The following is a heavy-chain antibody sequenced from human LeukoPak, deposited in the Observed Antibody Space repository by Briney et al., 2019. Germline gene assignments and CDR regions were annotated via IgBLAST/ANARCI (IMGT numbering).Heavy chain of an antibody. V-gene: IGHV3-53*01. Sequence: AGGSLRLSCAASGFTVSSNYMSWVRQAPGKGLEWVSVIYSGGSTYYADSVTGRFTISRDNSKNTLYPQMTSLRAEGTAVYYCARAPTAHYDSSGYPGGDFDYWGQGTLVTVSS. CDR3: ARAPTAHYDSSGYPGGDFDY. CDR1: GFTVSSNY. D-gene: IGHD3-22*01. J-gene: IGHJ4*02. CDR2: IYSGGST.